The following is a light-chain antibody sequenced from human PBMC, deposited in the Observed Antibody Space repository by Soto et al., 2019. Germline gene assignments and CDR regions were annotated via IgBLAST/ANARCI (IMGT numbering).Light chain of an antibody. CDR3: SSYTGSSTYV. V-gene: IGLV2-14*03. Sequence: QSALTQPASVSGSPGQSITISCTGTSNDVGGYNHVSWYQQHPGKAPKLMIYDVSNRPSGVSNRFSGSKSANTASLTISGLQTEDESDYYCSSYTGSSTYVFGTGTKLTVL. CDR2: DVS. J-gene: IGLJ1*01. CDR1: SNDVGGYNH.